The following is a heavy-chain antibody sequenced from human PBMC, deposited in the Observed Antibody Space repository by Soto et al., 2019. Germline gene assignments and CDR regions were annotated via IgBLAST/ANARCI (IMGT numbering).Heavy chain of an antibody. CDR2: INPNSGGT. CDR3: ARGSSGWYPQGGYYYYGMDV. CDR1: GYTFTGYY. Sequence: GASVKVSCKASGYTFTGYYMHWVRQAPGQGLEWMGWINPNSGGTNYAQKFQGWVTMTRDTSISTAYMELSRLRSDDTAVYYCARGSSGWYPQGGYYYYGMDVWGQGTTVTVSS. D-gene: IGHD6-19*01. V-gene: IGHV1-2*04. J-gene: IGHJ6*02.